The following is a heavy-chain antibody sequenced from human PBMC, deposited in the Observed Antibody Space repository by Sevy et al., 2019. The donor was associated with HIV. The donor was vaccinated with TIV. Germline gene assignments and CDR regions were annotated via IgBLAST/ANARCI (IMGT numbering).Heavy chain of an antibody. CDR2: IYYSGSP. CDR1: GGSLSGYY. CDR3: ARHGDYGDSPDAFDI. Sequence: SETLSLTCTVSGGSLSGYYCTWIRQSPGRGLEWIGYIYYSGSPNYNPSLKGRVTISLDTSKNQFSLNLTSVTAADTAVYYCARHGDYGDSPDAFDIWGQGTMVTVSS. D-gene: IGHD4-17*01. J-gene: IGHJ3*02. V-gene: IGHV4-59*08.